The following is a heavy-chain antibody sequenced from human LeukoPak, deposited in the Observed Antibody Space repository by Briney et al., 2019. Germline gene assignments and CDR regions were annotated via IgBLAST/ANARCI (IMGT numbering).Heavy chain of an antibody. D-gene: IGHD2-2*01. CDR2: INHSGST. V-gene: IGHV4-34*01. J-gene: IGHJ5*02. CDR3: ARGFRLGYCSSTSCPGSWFDP. Sequence: PSETLSLTCAVYGGSFSGYYWSWIRQPLGKGLEWIGEINHSGSTNYNPSLKSRVTISVDTSKNQFSLKLSSVTAADTAVYYCARGFRLGYCSSTSCPGSWFDPWGQGTLVTVSS. CDR1: GGSFSGYY.